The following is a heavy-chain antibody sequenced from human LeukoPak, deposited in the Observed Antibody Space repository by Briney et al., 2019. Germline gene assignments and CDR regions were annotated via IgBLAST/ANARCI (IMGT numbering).Heavy chain of an antibody. V-gene: IGHV3-23*01. CDR1: GFTFSSYA. J-gene: IGHJ4*02. D-gene: IGHD6-19*01. CDR2: ISAGGTST. Sequence: PGGSLRLSCAASGFTFSSYAMSWVRQAPGKGLEWVSAISAGGTSTYFADSVKGRFTLSRDNSKNTLYLQMNSLRAEDTAVYYCAKESIAVAGPFDYWGQGTLVTVSS. CDR3: AKESIAVAGPFDY.